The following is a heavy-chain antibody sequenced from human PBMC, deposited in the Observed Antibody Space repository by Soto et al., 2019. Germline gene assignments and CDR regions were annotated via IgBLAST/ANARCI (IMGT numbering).Heavy chain of an antibody. CDR3: ARQNGEIAAAGPYYFDY. V-gene: IGHV4-31*11. CDR1: GCSISSGGYY. J-gene: IGHJ4*02. Sequence: SETLSLTCAVSGCSISSGGYYWSWIRQHPGKGLEWIGYIYYSGSTYYNPSLKSRVTISVDASKHQFSLKLSSVTAADTAVYYCARQNGEIAAAGPYYFDYWGQGTLVTVSS. CDR2: IYYSGST. D-gene: IGHD6-13*01.